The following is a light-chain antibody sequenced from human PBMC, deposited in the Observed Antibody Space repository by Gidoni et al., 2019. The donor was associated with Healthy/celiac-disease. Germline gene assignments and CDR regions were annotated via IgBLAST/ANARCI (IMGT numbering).Light chain of an antibody. Sequence: DIQMTQSPSSLSASVGDRVTITCRASQSISSYLNLYQQKPGKAPKLLIYAASSLQSGVPSRFSGSGSGTDFTLTISSLQPEDVATYCCQQSYSTPRTFGQGTKVEIK. CDR1: QSISSY. CDR2: AAS. CDR3: QQSYSTPRT. J-gene: IGKJ1*01. V-gene: IGKV1-39*01.